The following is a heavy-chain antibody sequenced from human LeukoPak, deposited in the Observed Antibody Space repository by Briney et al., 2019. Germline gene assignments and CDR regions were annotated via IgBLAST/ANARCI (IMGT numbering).Heavy chain of an antibody. D-gene: IGHD2-15*01. CDR2: IYYSGST. CDR1: GGSISSYY. J-gene: IGHJ3*02. Sequence: KSSETPSLTCTVSGGSISSYYWSWIRQPPGKGLEWIGYIYYSGSTNYNPSLKSRVTISVDTSKNQFSLKLSSVTAADTAVYYCARGGRAGLSGYCSGGSCYSSVIWGQGTMVTVSS. V-gene: IGHV4-59*01. CDR3: ARGGRAGLSGYCSGGSCYSSVI.